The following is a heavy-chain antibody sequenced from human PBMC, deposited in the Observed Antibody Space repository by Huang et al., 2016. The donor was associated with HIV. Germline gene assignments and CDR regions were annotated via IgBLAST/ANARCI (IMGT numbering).Heavy chain of an antibody. CDR3: ASASIAARRWFDP. CDR2: IYYSGRT. D-gene: IGHD6-6*01. J-gene: IGHJ5*02. CDR1: GGSMSSYY. Sequence: QVQLQESGPGLVKPSATLSLTCTVSGGSMSSYYWSWIRQPPGTGLEWIGYIYYSGRTNYNPSLKSRVTISVDTSKNQFSLRLSSVTAADTAVYYCASASIAARRWFDPWGQGSLVTVSS. V-gene: IGHV4-59*01.